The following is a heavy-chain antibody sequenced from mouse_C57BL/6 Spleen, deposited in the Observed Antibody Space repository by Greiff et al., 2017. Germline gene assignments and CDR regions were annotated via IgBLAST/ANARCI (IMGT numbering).Heavy chain of an antibody. CDR1: GYTFTSYW. Sequence: VKLQQPGAELVKPGASVKLSCKASGYTFTSYWMQWVKQRPGQGLEWIGEIDPSDSYTNYNQKFKGKATLTVDTSSSTAYMQLSSLTSEDSAVYYCARLGYGSSYWYFDVWGTGTTVTVSS. CDR3: ARLGYGSSYWYFDV. CDR2: IDPSDSYT. J-gene: IGHJ1*03. V-gene: IGHV1-50*01. D-gene: IGHD1-1*01.